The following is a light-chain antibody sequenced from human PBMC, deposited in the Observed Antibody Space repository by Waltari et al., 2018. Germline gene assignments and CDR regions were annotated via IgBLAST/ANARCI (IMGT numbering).Light chain of an antibody. CDR1: SSDVGNYNL. V-gene: IGLV2-23*02. CDR3: SSYAGSNTYMI. CDR2: EVN. Sequence: QSALTQPASVSGSPGQSITISCTGTSSDVGNYNLVSWYQKHPGKAPKLMIYEVNKRPSGASTLFAGSKSCNTAFLTISGLQADDEADYYCSSYAGSNTYMIFGGGTKLTVL. J-gene: IGLJ2*01.